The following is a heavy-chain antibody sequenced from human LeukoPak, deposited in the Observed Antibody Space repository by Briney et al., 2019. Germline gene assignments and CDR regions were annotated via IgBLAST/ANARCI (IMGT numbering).Heavy chain of an antibody. CDR3: ARDSGRSPGRAYYGMDV. CDR1: GYTFTSYG. J-gene: IGHJ6*02. V-gene: IGHV1-18*01. D-gene: IGHD1-26*01. Sequence: WASVKVSCKASGYTFTSYGISWVRQAPGQGLEWMGWISAYNGNTNYAQKLQGRVTMTTDTSTSTAYMELRSLRSDDTAVYHCARDSGRSPGRAYYGMDVWGQGTTVTVSS. CDR2: ISAYNGNT.